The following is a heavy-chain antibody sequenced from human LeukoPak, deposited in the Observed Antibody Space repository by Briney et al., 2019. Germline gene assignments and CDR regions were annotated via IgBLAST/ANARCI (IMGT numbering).Heavy chain of an antibody. CDR2: TFHSGST. Sequence: PSETLSLTCAVSGYSISSGYYWGWIRQPPGKGLEWIGSTFHSGSTYYNPSLKSRVNMSVDTSKNQISLKLSSVTAADTAVYYCARASGSYGSGSYYYYSMDVWGKGTTVTVSS. CDR3: ARASGSYGSGSYYYYSMDV. V-gene: IGHV4-38-2*01. CDR1: GYSISSGYY. D-gene: IGHD3-10*01. J-gene: IGHJ6*04.